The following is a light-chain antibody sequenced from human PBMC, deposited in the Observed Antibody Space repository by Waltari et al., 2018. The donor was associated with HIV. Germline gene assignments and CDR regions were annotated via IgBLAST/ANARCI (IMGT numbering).Light chain of an antibody. CDR2: RND. CDR3: ASWDDNLRHWV. CDR1: QSNIGNNF. J-gene: IGLJ3*02. V-gene: IGLV1-47*01. Sequence: QPKMTQAPSASQTPGQRITMSCSGRQSNIGNNFIYWYQQIPGAAPGLVMARNDQRPAGVPDRFSGTKSGTSAFLAITNLRLDDEATYVCASWDDNLRHWVFGGGTKLTVL.